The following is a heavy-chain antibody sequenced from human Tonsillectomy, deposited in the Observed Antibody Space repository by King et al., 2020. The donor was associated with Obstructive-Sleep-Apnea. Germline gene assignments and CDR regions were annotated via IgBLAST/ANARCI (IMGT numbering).Heavy chain of an antibody. CDR3: TREGIGGIAVAGVNY. Sequence: VQLVESGGGLVQPGRSLRLSCTASGFTFGDYAMSWFRQAPGKGLERVGFISSKAYGGTTEYAASVKGRFTISRDDSKSIAYLQMNSLKTEDTAVYYCTREGIGGIAVAGVNYWGQGTLVTVSS. J-gene: IGHJ4*02. V-gene: IGHV3-49*03. CDR1: GFTFGDYA. D-gene: IGHD6-19*01. CDR2: ISSKAYGGTT.